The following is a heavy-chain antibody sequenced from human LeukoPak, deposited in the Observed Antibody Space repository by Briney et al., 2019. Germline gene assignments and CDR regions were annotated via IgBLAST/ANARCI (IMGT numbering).Heavy chain of an antibody. Sequence: ASVKVSCKASGYTFTGYYMHWVRQAPGQGLEWMGWINPNSGGTNYAQKFQGRVTMTRDTSISTAYMELSRLRSDDTAMYYCARESADYYDSSGYYYLVYYFDYWGQGTLITVSS. CDR3: ARESADYYDSSGYYYLVYYFDY. CDR2: INPNSGGT. J-gene: IGHJ4*02. V-gene: IGHV1-2*02. D-gene: IGHD3-22*01. CDR1: GYTFTGYY.